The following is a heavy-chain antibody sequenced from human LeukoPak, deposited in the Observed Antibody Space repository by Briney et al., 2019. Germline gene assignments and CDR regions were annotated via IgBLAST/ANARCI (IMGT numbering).Heavy chain of an antibody. Sequence: GGSLRLSCAASGFTFSSYGMHWVRQAPGKGLEWVAVIWYDGSNKYYADSVKGRFTISRDNSKNTLYLQMSSLRAEDTAVYYCARTALRFLEWFDAFDIWGQGTMVTVSS. J-gene: IGHJ3*02. CDR1: GFTFSSYG. V-gene: IGHV3-33*01. D-gene: IGHD3-3*01. CDR2: IWYDGSNK. CDR3: ARTALRFLEWFDAFDI.